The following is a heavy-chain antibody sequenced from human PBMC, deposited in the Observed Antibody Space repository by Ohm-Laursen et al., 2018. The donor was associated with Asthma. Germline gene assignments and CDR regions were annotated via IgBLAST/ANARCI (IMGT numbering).Heavy chain of an antibody. D-gene: IGHD4-17*01. CDR3: AREIGDPPGMDV. J-gene: IGHJ6*02. Sequence: SLRLSCAASGFTFSSYWMHWVRQAPGKGLVWVSRINSDGSSTSYADSVKGRFTISRDNAKNTLYLQMNSLRAEDTAVYYCAREIGDPPGMDVWGQGTTVTVSS. CDR2: INSDGSST. CDR1: GFTFSSYW. V-gene: IGHV3-74*01.